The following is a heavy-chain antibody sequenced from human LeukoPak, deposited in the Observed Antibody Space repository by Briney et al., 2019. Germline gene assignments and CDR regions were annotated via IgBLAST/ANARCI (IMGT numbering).Heavy chain of an antibody. V-gene: IGHV1-2*02. CDR2: INPNSGGT. D-gene: IGHD3-16*01. CDR1: GDTFTGYY. J-gene: IGHJ3*02. CDR3: ARDWGHSDAFDI. Sequence: GASVKVSCTASGDTFTGYYMHWVRQAPGQGLEWTGWINPNSGGTNYAQKFQGRVTMSRDTSISTAYMELSRLRSDDTAVYYCARDWGHSDAFDIWGQGTMVTVSS.